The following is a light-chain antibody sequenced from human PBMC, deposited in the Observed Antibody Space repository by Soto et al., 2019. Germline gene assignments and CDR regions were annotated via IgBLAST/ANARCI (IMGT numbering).Light chain of an antibody. CDR2: EVN. V-gene: IGLV2-18*02. CDR3: SSFTSSTTYV. CDR1: SSDVGSYNR. Sequence: QSVLTQPPSVSGSPGQSVAVSCTETSSDVGSYNRVSWYQQPPGTAPKLIIYEVNNRPSGVPDRFSGSKSGNTASLTISGLQAEDEADYYCSSFTSSTTYVFGTGTKLTVL. J-gene: IGLJ1*01.